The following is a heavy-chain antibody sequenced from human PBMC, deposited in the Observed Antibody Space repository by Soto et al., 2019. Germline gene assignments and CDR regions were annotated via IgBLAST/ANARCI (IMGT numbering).Heavy chain of an antibody. J-gene: IGHJ6*02. D-gene: IGHD3-10*01. CDR3: ARRITMVRGPYYYYGLDV. CDR1: GFTFSSHA. V-gene: IGHV3-48*02. Sequence: PGGSLRLSCAASGFTFSSHAMNWVRQAPGKGLEWVSFISSTSSTKNYADSVKGRFTISRDNAKNSLYLQMSSLRDEDTAVYYCARRITMVRGPYYYYGLDVWGQGSTVT. CDR2: ISSTSSTK.